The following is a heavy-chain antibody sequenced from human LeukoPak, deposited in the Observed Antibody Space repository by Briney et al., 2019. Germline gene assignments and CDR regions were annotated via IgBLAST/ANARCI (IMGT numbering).Heavy chain of an antibody. J-gene: IGHJ4*02. CDR3: AGDRGSGYYSHHDY. D-gene: IGHD3-22*01. CDR2: ISSSSSYI. V-gene: IGHV3-21*04. Sequence: GGSLRLSCAASGFTFSSYSMNWVRQAPGKGLEWVSSISSSSSYIYYADSVKGRFTISRDNAKNSLYLQMNSLRAEDTAVYYCAGDRGSGYYSHHDYWGQGTLVTVSS. CDR1: GFTFSSYS.